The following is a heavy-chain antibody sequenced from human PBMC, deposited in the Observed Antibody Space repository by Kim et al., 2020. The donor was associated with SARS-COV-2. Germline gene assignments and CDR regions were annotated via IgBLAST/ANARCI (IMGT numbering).Heavy chain of an antibody. D-gene: IGHD3-10*01. CDR2: IWYDGSNK. Sequence: GGSLRLSCAASGFSFSRFGMHWVRQSPGKGLEWVATIWYDGSNKYYADSVRGRVTISRDNSMKTLFLQMNSLRAEDTAVYYCAKDRGGTGGCGDAWGQGTLVTVSS. CDR3: AKDRGGTGGCGDA. CDR1: GFSFSRFG. V-gene: IGHV3-33*06. J-gene: IGHJ5*02.